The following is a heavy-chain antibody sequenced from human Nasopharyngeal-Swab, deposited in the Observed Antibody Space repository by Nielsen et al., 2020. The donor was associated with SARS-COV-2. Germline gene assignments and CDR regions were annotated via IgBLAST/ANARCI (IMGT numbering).Heavy chain of an antibody. CDR2: INHSGST. CDR3: ARRDPVVVVAALGIRLYDSTKFDP. V-gene: IGHV4-34*01. D-gene: IGHD2-15*01. Sequence: WIRQPPGKGLEWIGEINHSGSTNYNPSLKSRVTLSVDTSKNQFSLKLSSVTAADTAVYYCARRDPVVVVAALGIRLYDSTKFDPWGQGTLVTVSS. J-gene: IGHJ5*02.